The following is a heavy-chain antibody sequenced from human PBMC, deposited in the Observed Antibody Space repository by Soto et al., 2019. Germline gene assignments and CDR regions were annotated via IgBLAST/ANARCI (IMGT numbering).Heavy chain of an antibody. CDR1: GGSISSSIYY. J-gene: IGHJ4*02. CDR3: ARHALYYYDSSEFDY. CDR2: IYYSGST. Sequence: SETLSLTCPVSGGSISSSIYYWGWIRQPPGKGLEWIGSIYYSGSTYYNPSLKSRVTISVDTSKNQFSLKLSSVTAADTAVYYCARHALYYYDSSEFDYWGQGTLVTV. V-gene: IGHV4-39*01. D-gene: IGHD3-22*01.